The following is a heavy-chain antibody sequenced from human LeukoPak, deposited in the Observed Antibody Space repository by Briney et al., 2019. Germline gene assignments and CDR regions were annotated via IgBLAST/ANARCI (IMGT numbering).Heavy chain of an antibody. CDR3: ARGPKGYYYDSSGYPFYFDY. J-gene: IGHJ4*02. CDR2: IYYSGST. Sequence: SETPSLTCTVSGGSISSYYWSWIRQPPGKGLEWIWYIYYSGSTNYNPSLKSRVTISVDTSKNQFSLKLSSVTAADTAVYYCARGPKGYYYDSSGYPFYFDYWGQGTLVTVSS. D-gene: IGHD3-22*01. CDR1: GGSISSYY. V-gene: IGHV4-59*08.